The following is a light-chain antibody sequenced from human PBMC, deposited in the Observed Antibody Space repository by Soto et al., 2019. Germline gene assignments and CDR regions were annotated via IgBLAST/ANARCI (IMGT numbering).Light chain of an antibody. J-gene: IGLJ2*01. CDR2: GVT. V-gene: IGLV2-14*01. Sequence: QSALTQPASVSGSPGQSITISCTGTSSDVGGYNFVSWYQHHPGKAPKLMIYGVTNRPSGVSTRFSGSKSGNTASLTISGLQAEDEADYYCSSYTSSSTLLFGGGTKLTVL. CDR1: SSDVGGYNF. CDR3: SSYTSSSTLL.